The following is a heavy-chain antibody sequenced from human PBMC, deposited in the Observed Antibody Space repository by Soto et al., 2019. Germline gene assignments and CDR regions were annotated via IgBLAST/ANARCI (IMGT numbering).Heavy chain of an antibody. CDR3: ARVIAASYYFDY. CDR2: IYYSGST. D-gene: IGHD6-6*01. V-gene: IGHV4-31*03. Sequence: PSETLSLTCTVSGGSISSGGYYWSWIRQHPGKGLEWIGYIYYSGSTYYNPSLKSRVTISVDTSKNQFSLKLSSVTAADTAVYYCARVIAASYYFDYWGQGTLVTVSS. CDR1: GGSISSGGYY. J-gene: IGHJ4*02.